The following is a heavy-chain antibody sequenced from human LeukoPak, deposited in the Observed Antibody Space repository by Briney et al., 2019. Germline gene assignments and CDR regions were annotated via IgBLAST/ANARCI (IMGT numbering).Heavy chain of an antibody. J-gene: IGHJ4*02. CDR2: IVVGSGNT. CDR3: ARVSHSSSWHITHFDY. Sequence: SVKVSCKASGFTFTSSAMQWVRQARGQRLEWIGWIVVGSGNTNYAQKFQGRVTITRDMSTSTAYMELSSLRSEDTAVYYCARVSHSSSWHITHFDYWGQGTLVTVSS. D-gene: IGHD6-13*01. CDR1: GFTFTSSA. V-gene: IGHV1-58*02.